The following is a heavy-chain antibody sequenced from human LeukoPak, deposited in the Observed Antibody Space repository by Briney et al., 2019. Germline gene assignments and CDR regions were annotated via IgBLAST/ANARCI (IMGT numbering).Heavy chain of an antibody. D-gene: IGHD6-6*01. CDR2: IYYSGST. J-gene: IGHJ5*02. Sequence: SETLSLTCTVSGGSISSSSYYWGWTRQPPGKGLEWIGSIYYSGSTYYNPSLKSRVTISVDTSKNQFSLKLSSVTAADTAVYYCARGGSSAYNWFDPWGQGTLVTVSS. V-gene: IGHV4-39*07. CDR3: ARGGSSAYNWFDP. CDR1: GGSISSSSYY.